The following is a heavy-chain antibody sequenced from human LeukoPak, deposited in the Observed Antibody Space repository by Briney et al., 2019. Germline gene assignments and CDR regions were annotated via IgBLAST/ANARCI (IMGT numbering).Heavy chain of an antibody. D-gene: IGHD6-6*01. J-gene: IGHJ4*02. Sequence: ASVKVSCKASGYTFTGYYMHWVRQAPGQGLEWMGWINPNSGGTNYAQKFQGRVTMTRDTSISTAYMELSRLRSDDTAVYYCARDDRVYSSSPYFDYWGQGTLVTVSS. CDR1: GYTFTGYY. CDR2: INPNSGGT. V-gene: IGHV1-2*02. CDR3: ARDDRVYSSSPYFDY.